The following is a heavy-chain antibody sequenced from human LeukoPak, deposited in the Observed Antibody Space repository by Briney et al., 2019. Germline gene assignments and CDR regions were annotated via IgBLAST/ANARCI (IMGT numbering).Heavy chain of an antibody. CDR1: GFTFSSYS. CDR3: ARDQGSGGDYYFVFDYYYGMDV. D-gene: IGHD4-17*01. CDR2: ISSSSSTI. J-gene: IGHJ6*02. Sequence: GGSLRLSCAASGFTFSSYSMNWVRQAPGKGLEWVSYISSSSSTIYYADSVKGRFTISRDNAKKSLYLQMNSLRDEDTAVYYCARDQGSGGDYYFVFDYYYGMDVWGQGTTVTVSS. V-gene: IGHV3-48*02.